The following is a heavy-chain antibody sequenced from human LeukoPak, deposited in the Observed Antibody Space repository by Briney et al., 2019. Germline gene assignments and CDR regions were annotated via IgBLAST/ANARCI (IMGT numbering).Heavy chain of an antibody. CDR2: MYYSGST. CDR3: ASNRAAEGLD. V-gene: IGHV4-39*07. D-gene: IGHD6-13*01. CDR1: GGSISSSSYY. Sequence: SETLSLTCTVSGGSISSSSYYWGWIRQPPGKGLEWIGSMYYSGSTYYNPSLKSRVTISVDTSKNQFSLKLSSVTAADTAVYYCASNRAAEGLDWGQGTLVTVSS. J-gene: IGHJ4*02.